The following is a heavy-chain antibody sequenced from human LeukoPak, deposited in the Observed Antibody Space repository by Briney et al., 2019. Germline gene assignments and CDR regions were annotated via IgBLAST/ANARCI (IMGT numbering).Heavy chain of an antibody. J-gene: IGHJ3*02. CDR3: AGVGGSGAFDI. Sequence: SATLSLTCTVSGVSITTYHWTWIRQPPGKGLEWIGYIYYSGSSNYNPSLKSRVTISMDMSKNQFSLNLSSVTAADTAVYYCAGVGGSGAFDIWGQGTMVTVSS. CDR1: GVSITTYH. CDR2: IYYSGSS. D-gene: IGHD6-25*01. V-gene: IGHV4-59*01.